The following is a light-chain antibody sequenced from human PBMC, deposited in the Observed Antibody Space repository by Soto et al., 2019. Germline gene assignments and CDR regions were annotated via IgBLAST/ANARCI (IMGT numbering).Light chain of an antibody. CDR2: EVS. CDR3: CSYAGSSSVV. CDR1: SSDVGRYNI. Sequence: QSVLTQPASVSGSPGQSITISCTGTSSDVGRYNIVSWYQQHPGKAPKLMINEVSKRPSGVSNRFSGSKSVNTASLTISGLQAEDEADYYCCSYAGSSSVVFGGGTKLTVL. V-gene: IGLV2-23*02. J-gene: IGLJ2*01.